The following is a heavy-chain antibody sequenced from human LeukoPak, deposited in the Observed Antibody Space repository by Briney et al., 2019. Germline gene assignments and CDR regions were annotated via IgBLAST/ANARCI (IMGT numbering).Heavy chain of an antibody. CDR1: GFTFTSYE. CDR2: ISSSDSTT. V-gene: IGHV3-48*03. D-gene: IGHD2-15*01. Sequence: GGSLRLSCAASGFTFTSYEMNWVRQAPGKGLEWVSYISSSDSTTYYADSVKGRFTISRDNAKNSLYLQMNSLRAEDTAGYYCARIFYQYGLDVWGQGTTVTVSS. J-gene: IGHJ6*02. CDR3: ARIFYQYGLDV.